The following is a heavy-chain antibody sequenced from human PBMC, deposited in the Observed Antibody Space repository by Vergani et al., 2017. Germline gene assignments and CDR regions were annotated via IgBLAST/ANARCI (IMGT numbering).Heavy chain of an antibody. Sequence: QMQLQESGPGLVKASETLSLTCTVPGDSIISRSYYWGWIRQPPGKGLEWIGSIYNSGNGDSSSSLKSRVTISADTSKNQFSLRRTSVTAADTAVYYCASGKYYSDSTSHFRGRYFDVWGRGTLVTVPS. CDR1: GDSIISRSYY. D-gene: IGHD3-16*01. J-gene: IGHJ2*01. CDR3: ASGKYYSDSTSHFRGRYFDV. CDR2: IYNSGNG. V-gene: IGHV4-39*01.